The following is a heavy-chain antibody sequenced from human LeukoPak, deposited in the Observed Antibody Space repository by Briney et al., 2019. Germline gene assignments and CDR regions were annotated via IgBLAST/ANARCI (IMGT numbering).Heavy chain of an antibody. V-gene: IGHV3-7*01. J-gene: IGHJ4*02. CDR2: IKQDVSEK. D-gene: IGHD2/OR15-2a*01. CDR1: GFTFSRYW. Sequence: GGSLRLSCAASGFTFSRYWMSWVRQAPGKGREWVANIKQDVSEKYYVDSVKGRFTISRDNAKNSLYLQMNSLRAEDTAVYYCARDENMRNFDYWGQGTLVTVCS. CDR3: ARDENMRNFDY.